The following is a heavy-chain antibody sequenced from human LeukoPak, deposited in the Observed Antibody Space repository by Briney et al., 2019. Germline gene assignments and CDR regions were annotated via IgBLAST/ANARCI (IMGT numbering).Heavy chain of an antibody. Sequence: SQTLSLTCAISGDSVSSNSACWTWIRQSPSRGLEWLGRTYYKSKWYNDYAVSVKRRITINPDTSKNQFSLQLNSVTPEDTAVYYCAREPFGWSEYYFDYWGQGTLVIVSS. CDR2: TYYKSKWYN. V-gene: IGHV6-1*01. CDR1: GDSVSSNSAC. CDR3: AREPFGWSEYYFDY. D-gene: IGHD6-19*01. J-gene: IGHJ4*02.